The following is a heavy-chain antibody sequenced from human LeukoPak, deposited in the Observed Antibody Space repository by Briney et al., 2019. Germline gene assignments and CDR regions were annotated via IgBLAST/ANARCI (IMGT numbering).Heavy chain of an antibody. J-gene: IGHJ5*02. Sequence: GGSLRLSCAASGFTFSSYAVSWVRQAPGKGLEWVSALSGSGGSTDYADSVKGRFTISRDNSKNTLYLQMNSLRAEDTAVYYCAKNAAAAGVNWFDPWGQGTLVTVSS. CDR3: AKNAAAAGVNWFDP. CDR2: LSGSGGST. V-gene: IGHV3-23*01. D-gene: IGHD6-13*01. CDR1: GFTFSSYA.